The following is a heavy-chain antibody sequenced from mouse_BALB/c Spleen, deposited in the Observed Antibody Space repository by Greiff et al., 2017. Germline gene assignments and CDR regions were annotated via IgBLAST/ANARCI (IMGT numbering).Heavy chain of an antibody. CDR1: GFTFSSYG. V-gene: IGHV5-6-3*01. Sequence: EVKLMESGGGLVQPGGSLKLSCAASGFTFSSYGMSWVRQTPDKRLELVATINSNGGSTYYPDSVKGRFTISRDNAKNTLYLQMSSLKSEDTAMYYCARGGDYDDYAMDYWGQGTSVTVSS. J-gene: IGHJ4*01. CDR3: ARGGDYDDYAMDY. CDR2: INSNGGST. D-gene: IGHD2-4*01.